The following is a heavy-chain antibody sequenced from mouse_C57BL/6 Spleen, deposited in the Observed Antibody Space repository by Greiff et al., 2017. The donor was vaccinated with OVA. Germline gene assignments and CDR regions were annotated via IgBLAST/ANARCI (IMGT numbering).Heavy chain of an antibody. CDR1: GFNIKDDY. D-gene: IGHD3-2*02. CDR2: IDPENGDT. CDR3: TTRVLRLRDY. J-gene: IGHJ2*01. Sequence: VQLQQSGAELVRPGASVKLSCTASGFNIKDDYMHWVKQRPEQGLEWIGWIDPENGDTEYASKFQGKATITADTSSNTAYLQLSSLTSEDTAVYYCTTRVLRLRDYWGQGTTLTVSS. V-gene: IGHV14-4*01.